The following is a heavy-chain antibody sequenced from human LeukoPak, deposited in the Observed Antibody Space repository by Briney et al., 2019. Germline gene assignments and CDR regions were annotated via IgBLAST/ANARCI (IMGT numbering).Heavy chain of an antibody. J-gene: IGHJ4*02. Sequence: GGSLRLSCAASGFTFSSYGMNWVRQAPGKGLEWVSYISSDSSPIYYADSVKGRFTISRDNAKNSLYLQMNSLRAEDTAVYYCARDSAYCGGDCYSDYWGQGTLVTVSS. CDR2: ISSDSSPI. CDR1: GFTFSSYG. V-gene: IGHV3-48*04. CDR3: ARDSAYCGGDCYSDY. D-gene: IGHD2-21*01.